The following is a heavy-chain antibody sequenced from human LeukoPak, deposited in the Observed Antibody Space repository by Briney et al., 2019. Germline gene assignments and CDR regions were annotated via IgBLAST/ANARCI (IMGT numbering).Heavy chain of an antibody. CDR1: GFTVSSNY. CDR2: IYSGGST. Sequence: GGSLRLSCAASGFTVSSNYMSWVRQAPGKGLEWVSVIYSGGSTYYADSAKGRFTISRDNSKNTLYLQMNSLRAEDAAVYYCARDRPFDYWGQGTLVTVSS. CDR3: ARDRPFDY. V-gene: IGHV3-53*01. J-gene: IGHJ4*02.